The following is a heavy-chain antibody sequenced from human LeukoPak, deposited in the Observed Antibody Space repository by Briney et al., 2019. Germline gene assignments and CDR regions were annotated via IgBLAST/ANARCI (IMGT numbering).Heavy chain of an antibody. D-gene: IGHD6-19*01. V-gene: IGHV1-2*02. CDR1: GYTFTSYY. Sequence: ASVKVSCKASGYTFTSYYMHWVRQAPGQGLEWMGWINPNSGGTNYAQKFQGRVTMTRDTSISTAYMELSRLRSDDTAVYYCARNGEWLVYYFDYWGQGTLVTVSS. CDR2: INPNSGGT. CDR3: ARNGEWLVYYFDY. J-gene: IGHJ4*02.